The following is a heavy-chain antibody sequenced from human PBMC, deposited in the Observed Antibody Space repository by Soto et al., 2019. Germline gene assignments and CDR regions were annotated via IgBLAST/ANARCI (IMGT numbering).Heavy chain of an antibody. Sequence: HVQLVESWGGLVKPGESLRLSCAASGFTFGDYYMIWVRQAPGKGLEWVSYISSSGNTRSYADSVKGRFTISRDNAKNSLYLQRRSLRVEDTAVYYCATYGGTSAGYYYPGVDVWGQGTTVSVSS. D-gene: IGHD4-17*01. CDR3: ATYGGTSAGYYYPGVDV. J-gene: IGHJ6*02. CDR2: ISSSGNTR. V-gene: IGHV3-11*01. CDR1: GFTFGDYY.